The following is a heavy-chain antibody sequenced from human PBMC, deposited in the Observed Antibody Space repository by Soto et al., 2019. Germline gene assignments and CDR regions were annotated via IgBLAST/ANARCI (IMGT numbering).Heavy chain of an antibody. CDR2: IIPILGIA. J-gene: IGHJ4*02. Sequence: ASVKVSCKASGGTFSSYTISWVRQAPGQGLEWMGRIIPILGIANYAQKFQGRVTITADKSTSTAYMELSSLRSEDTAVYYCAREHLGELKMYDYWGQGTLVTVSS. CDR3: AREHLGELKMYDY. V-gene: IGHV1-69*04. CDR1: GGTFSSYT. D-gene: IGHD3-16*01.